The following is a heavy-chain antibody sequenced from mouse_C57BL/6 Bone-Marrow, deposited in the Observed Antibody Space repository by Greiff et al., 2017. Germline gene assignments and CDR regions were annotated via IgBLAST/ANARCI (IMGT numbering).Heavy chain of an antibody. J-gene: IGHJ4*01. Sequence: VTLQESGAELVRPGTSVKMSCKASGYTFTNYWIGWAKQRPGHGLEWIGDIYPGGGYTNYNEKFKGKATLTADKSSSTAYMQFSSLTSEDSAIYYCARLGVWYAMDYWGQGTSVTVSS. CDR2: IYPGGGYT. CDR3: ARLGVWYAMDY. V-gene: IGHV1-63*01. CDR1: GYTFTNYW.